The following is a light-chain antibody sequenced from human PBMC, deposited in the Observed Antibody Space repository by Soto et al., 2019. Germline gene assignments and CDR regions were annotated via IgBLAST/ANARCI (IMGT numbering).Light chain of an antibody. CDR1: QSVSSY. J-gene: IGKJ5*01. Sequence: IVLTQSPGTLSLSPGERATLSCRASQSVSSYLAWYQQKPGQAPRLLIYGASTRATGIPDRFSGSGSGTDFTLTISRLEPEDSAVYYCQQRNNWPLTFGGGTRLEIK. CDR3: QQRNNWPLT. V-gene: IGKV3-11*01. CDR2: GAS.